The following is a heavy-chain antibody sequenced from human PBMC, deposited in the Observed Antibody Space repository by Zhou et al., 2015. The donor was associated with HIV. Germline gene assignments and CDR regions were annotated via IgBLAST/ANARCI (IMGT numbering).Heavy chain of an antibody. D-gene: IGHD5-18*01. V-gene: IGHV1-46*01. CDR3: ARVGYSYGYRYYYYGMDV. CDR2: INPSGGST. J-gene: IGHJ6*02. CDR1: GYTFTSYY. Sequence: QVQLVQSGAEVKKPGASVKVSCKASGYTFTSYYMHWVRQAPGQGLEWMGIINPSGGSTSYAQKFQGRVTMTRDTSTSTVYMELSSLRSEDTAVYYCARVGYSYGYRYYYYGMDVWGQGTTVTVSS.